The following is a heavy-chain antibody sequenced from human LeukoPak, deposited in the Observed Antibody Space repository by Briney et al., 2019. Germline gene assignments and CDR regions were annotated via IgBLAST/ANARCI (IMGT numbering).Heavy chain of an antibody. V-gene: IGHV3-23*01. CDR2: INGAGTNT. CDR3: AKVSVCYGCYLDY. Sequence: HPGGSLRLSCAASGYTFSSHGLTRVRQAPGKGLEWVSTINGAGTNTYYAETVKGRFTISRDNSKNTLYLQMHSLRAEDTAIYYCAKVSVCYGCYLDYWGQGTLVTVS. D-gene: IGHD3-16*01. CDR1: GYTFSSHG. J-gene: IGHJ4*02.